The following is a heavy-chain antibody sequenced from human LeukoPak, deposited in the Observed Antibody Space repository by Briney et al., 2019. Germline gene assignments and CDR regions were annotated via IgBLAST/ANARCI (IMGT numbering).Heavy chain of an antibody. Sequence: GGSLRLSCTASGFTFSIYSMHWVRQAPDKGLQWVDDTSYDGSNKYYADSVKGRFTISRDNSKNTLYLQMNSLRAEDTAVYYCAKEGPAAMYYFDNWGQGTLVTVSS. J-gene: IGHJ4*02. V-gene: IGHV3-30*04. D-gene: IGHD2-2*01. CDR2: TSYDGSNK. CDR1: GFTFSIYS. CDR3: AKEGPAAMYYFDN.